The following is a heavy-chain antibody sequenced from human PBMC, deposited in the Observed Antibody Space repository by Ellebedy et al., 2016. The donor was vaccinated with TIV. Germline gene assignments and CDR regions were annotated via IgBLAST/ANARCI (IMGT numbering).Heavy chain of an antibody. CDR3: ARDPRPYLRYGHYDF. Sequence: GESLKISCAASGFNFSDYYMSWIRQAPGKGLEWVSYISGGGSSMYYVDSVKGRFTISRDNAKNSLFLQMDNLRADDTAVYYCARDPRPYLRYGHYDFWGQGTLVTVSS. V-gene: IGHV3-11*04. CDR1: GFNFSDYY. D-gene: IGHD3-9*01. J-gene: IGHJ4*02. CDR2: ISGGGSSM.